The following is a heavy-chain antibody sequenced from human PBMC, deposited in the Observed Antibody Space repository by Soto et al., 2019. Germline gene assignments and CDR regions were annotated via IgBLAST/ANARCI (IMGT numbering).Heavy chain of an antibody. CDR1: GYTFASYD. V-gene: IGHV1-8*01. J-gene: IGHJ5*01. D-gene: IGHD2-21*01. CDR2: MNPNSGNT. CDR3: ARSDGYNFNWLDS. Sequence: QVQLVQSGAEVKTPGASVKVSCKASGYTFASYDINWVRQAPGQGLEWMVWMNPNSGNTGYAQKFQGRLTMTRDTALSIAHMELSSLRNEDTAVYYCARSDGYNFNWLDSWGQGTLVTVSA.